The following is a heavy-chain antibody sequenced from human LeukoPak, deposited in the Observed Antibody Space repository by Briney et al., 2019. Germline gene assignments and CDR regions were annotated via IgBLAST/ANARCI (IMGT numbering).Heavy chain of an antibody. CDR1: GGSFGGYY. Sequence: SETLSLTCAVYGGSFGGYYWSWIRQPPGKGLEWIGEINHSGSTNYNPSLKSRVTISVDTSKNQFPLKLSSVTAADTAVYYCARHRCSGGSCYFPSWFDPWGQGTLVTSPQ. CDR3: ARHRCSGGSCYFPSWFDP. J-gene: IGHJ5*02. CDR2: INHSGST. D-gene: IGHD2-15*01. V-gene: IGHV4-34*01.